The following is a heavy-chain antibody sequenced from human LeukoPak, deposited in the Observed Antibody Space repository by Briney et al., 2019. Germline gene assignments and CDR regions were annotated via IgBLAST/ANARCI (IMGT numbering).Heavy chain of an antibody. CDR2: INPSGGST. J-gene: IGHJ4*02. Sequence: GASVKVSCKASGYTFTSYYMHWVRQAPGQGLEWKGIINPSGGSTSYAQKFQGRVTMTRNTSISTAYMEQSSLRSEATAVYYCARGHDYGEDYWGQGTLVTVSS. CDR3: ARGHDYGEDY. D-gene: IGHD4-17*01. V-gene: IGHV1-46*01. CDR1: GYTFTSYY.